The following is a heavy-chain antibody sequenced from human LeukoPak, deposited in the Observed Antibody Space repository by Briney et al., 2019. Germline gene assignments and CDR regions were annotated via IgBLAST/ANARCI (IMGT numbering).Heavy chain of an antibody. Sequence: SETLSLTCAVYGGSFSGYYWSWIRQPPGKGLEWIGYIYYSGSTNYNPSLKSRVTISVDTSKNQFSLKLSSVTAADTAVYYCARDHTGVDVWGQGTTVTVSS. V-gene: IGHV4-59*01. CDR2: IYYSGST. CDR3: ARDHTGVDV. CDR1: GGSFSGYY. J-gene: IGHJ6*02.